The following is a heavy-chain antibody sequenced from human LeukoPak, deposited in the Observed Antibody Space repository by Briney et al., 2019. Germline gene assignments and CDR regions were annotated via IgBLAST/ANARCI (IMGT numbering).Heavy chain of an antibody. CDR2: IYSGGST. CDR1: GFTFSSYA. CDR3: AREQGGYFDY. V-gene: IGHV3-53*01. J-gene: IGHJ4*02. D-gene: IGHD2-15*01. Sequence: GGSLRLSCAASGFTFSSYAMSWVRQAPGKGLEWVSVIYSGGSTYYADSVKGRFTISRDNSKNTLYLQMNSLRAEDTAVYYCAREQGGYFDYWGQGTLVTVSS.